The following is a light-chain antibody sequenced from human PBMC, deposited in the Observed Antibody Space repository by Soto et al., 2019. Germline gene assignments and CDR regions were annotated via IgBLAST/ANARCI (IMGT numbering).Light chain of an antibody. J-gene: IGLJ2*01. Sequence: QSVLTQPPSVSAAPGQKVTISCSGSSSNIGNNYVFWYQQLPGTAPKLLIYDNDKRPSGIPDRFSGSKSGTSATLGITGLQTGDEADYYCATCDRSLSVGVFGGGIKLTVL. CDR2: DND. CDR3: ATCDRSLSVGV. V-gene: IGLV1-51*01. CDR1: SSNIGNNY.